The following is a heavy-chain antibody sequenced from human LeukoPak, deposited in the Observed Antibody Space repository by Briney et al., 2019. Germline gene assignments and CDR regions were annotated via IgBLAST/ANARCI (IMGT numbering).Heavy chain of an antibody. CDR1: GFTFDDYA. CDR3: AKDAYDILTGHLGY. CDR2: ISWNSGSI. D-gene: IGHD3-9*01. V-gene: IGHV3-9*01. Sequence: GRSLRLSCAASGFTFDDYAMHWVRQAPGKGLEWVSGISWNSGSIGYADSVKGRFTISRDNAKNSLYLQMNSLRAEDTALYYCAKDAYDILTGHLGYWGQGTLVTVSS. J-gene: IGHJ4*02.